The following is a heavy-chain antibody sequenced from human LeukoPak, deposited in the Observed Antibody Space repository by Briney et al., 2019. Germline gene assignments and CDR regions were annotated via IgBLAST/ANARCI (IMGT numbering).Heavy chain of an antibody. J-gene: IGHJ5*02. CDR3: ARDGTVTAGPFDP. V-gene: IGHV3-15*01. Sequence: GGSLRLSCAASGFTFSSYAMSWVRQAPGKGLEWVGRIKSKTDGGTTDYAAPVKGRFTISRDDSKNTLYLQMNSLTAEDTAVYYCARDGTVTAGPFDPWGGGTLVTVSS. CDR2: IKSKTDGGTT. CDR1: GFTFSSYA. D-gene: IGHD4-17*01.